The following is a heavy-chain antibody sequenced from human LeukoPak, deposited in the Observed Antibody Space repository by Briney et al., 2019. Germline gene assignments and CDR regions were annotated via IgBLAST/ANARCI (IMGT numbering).Heavy chain of an antibody. D-gene: IGHD3-10*01. J-gene: IGHJ5*02. CDR3: ARDRRTVGSGSYWRLWFDP. V-gene: IGHV6-1*01. Sequence: SQTLSLTCAIPGDSVSSNSAAWNWIRQSPSSGLELLGRTYYRSKWYNDKAVSVKSRITIKPDKYKNQFSLQLNSVTPEDTAVYYCARDRRTVGSGSYWRLWFDPWGQGTLVTVSS. CDR1: GDSVSSNSAA. CDR2: TYYRSKWYN.